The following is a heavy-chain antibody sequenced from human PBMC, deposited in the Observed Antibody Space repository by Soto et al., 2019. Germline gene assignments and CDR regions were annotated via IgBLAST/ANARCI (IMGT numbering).Heavy chain of an antibody. CDR3: ARGYYYDSSGYNYYYYYGMDV. CDR2: INAGNGNT. D-gene: IGHD3-22*01. Sequence: GASVKVSCKASGYTFTSYAMHWVRQAPGQRLEWMGWINAGNGNTKYSQKFQGRVTITRDTSASTAYMELSSLRSEDTAVYYGARGYYYDSSGYNYYYYYGMDVWGQGTTVTVSS. V-gene: IGHV1-3*01. CDR1: GYTFTSYA. J-gene: IGHJ6*02.